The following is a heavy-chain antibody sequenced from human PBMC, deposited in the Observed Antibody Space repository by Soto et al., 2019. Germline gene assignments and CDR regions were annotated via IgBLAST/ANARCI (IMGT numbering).Heavy chain of an antibody. V-gene: IGHV5-51*01. D-gene: IGHD1-7*01. CDR1: GFNFPTFW. J-gene: IGHJ4*02. CDR2: IYPDDSDT. CDR3: ARWKYRSPRGGLVV. Sequence: PGEALKISCNHSGFNFPTFWIAWVRQMPGKGLEWMGTIYPDDSDTRYSPSFQGQVTISADKSIQTAYLQWGSLKASDSALYYCARWKYRSPRGGLVVWGQGTPVTVSS.